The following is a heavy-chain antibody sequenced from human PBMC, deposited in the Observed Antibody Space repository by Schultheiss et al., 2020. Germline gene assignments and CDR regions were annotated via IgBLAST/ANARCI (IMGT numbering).Heavy chain of an antibody. D-gene: IGHD3-3*01. J-gene: IGHJ6*02. CDR1: GGSISSGGYY. Sequence: SATLSLTCTVSGGSISSGGYYWSWIRQPPGKGLEWIGYIYYSGSTNYNPSLKSRVTMSVDTSKNQFSLKLSSVTAADTAVYYCARGNRTIFGSKGYGMDVWGQGTTVTVS. V-gene: IGHV4-61*08. CDR3: ARGNRTIFGSKGYGMDV. CDR2: IYYSGST.